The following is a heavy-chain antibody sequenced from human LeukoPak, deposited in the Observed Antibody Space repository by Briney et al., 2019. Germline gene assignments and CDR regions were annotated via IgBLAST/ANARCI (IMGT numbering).Heavy chain of an antibody. CDR1: GYTFTGYY. CDR3: ARPYSSGWTTGY. Sequence: ASVKVSCKAYGYTFTGYYMHWVRQGPGQGLEWMGWINPNSGGTNFAQKFQGRVTMTRDTSISTAYMELSRLRSDDTAVYYCARPYSSGWTTGYWGQGTLVSVSS. V-gene: IGHV1-2*02. CDR2: INPNSGGT. J-gene: IGHJ4*02. D-gene: IGHD6-19*01.